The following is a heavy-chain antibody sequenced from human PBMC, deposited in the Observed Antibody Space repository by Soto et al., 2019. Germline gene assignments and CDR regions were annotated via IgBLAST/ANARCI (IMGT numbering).Heavy chain of an antibody. V-gene: IGHV4-61*01. J-gene: IGHJ4*02. D-gene: IGHD3-10*01. CDR3: ARSAARYGSGYLRL. Sequence: PSETLSLTCTVSGGSVSSGSYYWSWIRQPPGKGLEWIGYIYYSGSTNYNPSLKSRVTISVDTSKNQFSLKLSSVTAADTAVYYCARSAARYGSGYLRLWGQGTLVTVSS. CDR1: GGSVSSGSYY. CDR2: IYYSGST.